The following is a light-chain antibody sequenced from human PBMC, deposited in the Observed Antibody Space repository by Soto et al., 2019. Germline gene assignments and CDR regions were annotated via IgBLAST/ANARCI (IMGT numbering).Light chain of an antibody. V-gene: IGKV3-20*01. CDR2: DAS. CDR3: QQYGSSPIT. J-gene: IGKJ5*01. Sequence: EIVLTQPPGTLSLSPGERATLSRRASQSVSSSYLAWYQQKPGQAPRLLIYDASIRATGIPDRFSGSGSGTDFTLTISRLEPEDFAVYYCQQYGSSPITFGQGTRLEIK. CDR1: QSVSSSY.